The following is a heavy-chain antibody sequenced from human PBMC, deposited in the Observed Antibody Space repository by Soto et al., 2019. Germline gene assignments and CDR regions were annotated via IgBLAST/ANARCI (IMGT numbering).Heavy chain of an antibody. CDR1: GGSISSYY. CDR3: ARGGNSIYYFDY. CDR2: IYYSGST. V-gene: IGHV4-59*08. Sequence: SETLSLTCTVSGGSISSYYWSWIRQPPGKGLEWIGYIYYSGSTNYNPSLKSRVTISVDTSKNPFSLKLSSVTAADTAVYYCARGGNSIYYFDYWGQGTLVTVSS. J-gene: IGHJ4*02. D-gene: IGHD4-4*01.